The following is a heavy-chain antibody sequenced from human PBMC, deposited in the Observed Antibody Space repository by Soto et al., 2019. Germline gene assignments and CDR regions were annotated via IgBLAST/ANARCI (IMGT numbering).Heavy chain of an antibody. J-gene: IGHJ4*02. CDR3: ARTPTPSLWFGEET. CDR1: GGTFSSYA. Sequence: QVQLVQSGAEVKKPGSSVKVSCKASGGTFSSYAISCVRQAPGQVLEWMGGIIPMFGTANYAQKFQGRVKITADESTSTDDMGLSSLRSEDTAVYYCARTPTPSLWFGEETGGQGTLVTVSS. D-gene: IGHD3-10*01. CDR2: IIPMFGTA. V-gene: IGHV1-69*01.